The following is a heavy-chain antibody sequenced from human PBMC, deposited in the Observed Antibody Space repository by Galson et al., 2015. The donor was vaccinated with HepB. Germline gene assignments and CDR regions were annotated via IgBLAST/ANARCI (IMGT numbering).Heavy chain of an antibody. D-gene: IGHD3-16*02. J-gene: IGHJ5*02. V-gene: IGHV3-30*03. CDR3: AVLGELSEGYDYNH. CDR1: GLSFGSHD. Sequence: SLRLSCAASGLSFGSHDMHWVRQAPGKGLEWVALISYDERNKYYIDSVKGRFIISRDNSKNTLDLQMNSLRTEDTAVYYCAVLGELSEGYDYNHWGQGTLVTVSS. CDR2: ISYDERNK.